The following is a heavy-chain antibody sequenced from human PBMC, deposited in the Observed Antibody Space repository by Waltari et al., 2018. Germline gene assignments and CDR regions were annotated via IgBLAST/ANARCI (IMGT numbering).Heavy chain of an antibody. J-gene: IGHJ6*03. D-gene: IGHD3-3*01. Sequence: EVQLVQSGAEVKKPGATVKISCKASGYTFTDYYMHWVQQAPGKGLEWMGRVDPEDGETIYAEKFQGRVTITADTSTDTAYMELSSLRSEDTAVYYCATPWGAAGKEWYYYYMDVWGKGTTVTVSS. V-gene: IGHV1-69-2*01. CDR2: VDPEDGET. CDR3: ATPWGAAGKEWYYYYMDV. CDR1: GYTFTDYY.